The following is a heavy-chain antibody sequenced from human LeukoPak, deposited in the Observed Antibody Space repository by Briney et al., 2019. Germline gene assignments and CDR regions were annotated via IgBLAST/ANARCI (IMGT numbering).Heavy chain of an antibody. D-gene: IGHD3-3*01. CDR3: ARDLRDFWSGYSNWFDP. CDR1: GFTFSSYW. Sequence: PGGPLRLSCAASGFTFSSYWMSWVRQAPGKGLEWVANIKQDGSEKYYVDSVKGRFTISRDNAKNSLYLQMNSLRAEDTAVYYCARDLRDFWSGYSNWFDPWGQGTLVTVSS. CDR2: IKQDGSEK. V-gene: IGHV3-7*03. J-gene: IGHJ5*02.